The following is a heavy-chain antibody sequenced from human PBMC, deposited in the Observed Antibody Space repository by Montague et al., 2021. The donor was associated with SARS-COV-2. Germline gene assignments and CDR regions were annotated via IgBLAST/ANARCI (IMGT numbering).Heavy chain of an antibody. CDR3: ARDGSLRFEILIGPLHYSYGMDV. CDR2: IYYSGST. D-gene: IGHD3-9*01. J-gene: IGHJ6*02. Sequence: SETLSLTCTVSGGSISSSSYYWGWIRQPPGKGLEWIGSIYYSGSTYYNPSLKSRVTISVDTSKNQFSLKLSSVTAADTAVYYCARDGSLRFEILIGPLHYSYGMDVWGQGTTVTVSS. V-gene: IGHV4-39*07. CDR1: GGSISSSSYY.